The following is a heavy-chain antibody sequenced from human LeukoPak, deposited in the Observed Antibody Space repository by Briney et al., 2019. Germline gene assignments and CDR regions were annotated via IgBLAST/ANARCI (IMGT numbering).Heavy chain of an antibody. CDR3: AKDRDPMPSRGMDV. CDR2: IKSDGSDP. CDR1: GFTFSNYW. D-gene: IGHD2-2*01. V-gene: IGHV3-74*01. J-gene: IGHJ6*02. Sequence: GGSLRLSCAASGFTFSNYWMHWVRQGPGKGLVWVSRIKSDGSDPSYADSVKGRFTISRDNAKSTLYLQMNSLRAEDTAVYYCAKDRDPMPSRGMDVWGQGTTVAVSS.